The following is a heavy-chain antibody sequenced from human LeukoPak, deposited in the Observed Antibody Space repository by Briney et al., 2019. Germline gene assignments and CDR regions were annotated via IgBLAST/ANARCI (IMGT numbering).Heavy chain of an antibody. Sequence: GGSLRLSCAASRFTFSTYGMHWVRQAPGEGLEWVAYIQYDGSNQQYADSVKGRFSISRDSSKNILYLQMNSLRAEDTAVYYCAKDRCSNGIGCYFYYMDVWGKGTTVTISS. CDR2: IQYDGSNQ. D-gene: IGHD2-8*01. J-gene: IGHJ6*03. CDR1: RFTFSTYG. CDR3: AKDRCSNGIGCYFYYMDV. V-gene: IGHV3-30*02.